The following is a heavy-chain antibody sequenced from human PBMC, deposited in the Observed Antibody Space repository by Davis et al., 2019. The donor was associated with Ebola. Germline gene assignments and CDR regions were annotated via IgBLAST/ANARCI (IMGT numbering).Heavy chain of an antibody. V-gene: IGHV1-3*01. J-gene: IGHJ6*02. D-gene: IGHD7-27*01. CDR2: INVGNGYT. Sequence: AASVKVSCKASGYTFTSYALHWVRQAPGQRLEWMGWINVGNGYTKYSQNFQDRVTITRDTSASTAYMELSSLRSEDTAVYYCARAAKLGGMDVSGQGSTVTVSS. CDR3: ARAAKLGGMDV. CDR1: GYTFTSYA.